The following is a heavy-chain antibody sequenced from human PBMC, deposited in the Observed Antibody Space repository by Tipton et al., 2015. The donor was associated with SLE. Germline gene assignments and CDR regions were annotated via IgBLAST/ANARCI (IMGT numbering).Heavy chain of an antibody. CDR3: ARGVGATPYYYYYMDV. CDR1: GGSISSGSYY. Sequence: TLSLTCTVSGGSISSGSYYWSWIRQPAGKGLEWIGRIYTSGSTNYNPSLKSRVTISVDTSKNQFSLKLSSVTAADTAVYYCARGVGATPYYYYYMDVWGKGTTVTVSS. J-gene: IGHJ6*03. D-gene: IGHD1-26*01. CDR2: IYTSGST. V-gene: IGHV4-61*02.